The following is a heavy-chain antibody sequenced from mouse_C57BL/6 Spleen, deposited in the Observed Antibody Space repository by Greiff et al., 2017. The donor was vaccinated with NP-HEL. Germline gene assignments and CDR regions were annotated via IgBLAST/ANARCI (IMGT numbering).Heavy chain of an antibody. J-gene: IGHJ3*01. CDR1: GYTFTSYW. CDR2: IDPSDSET. CDR3: ARSKDYDEAWFAY. V-gene: IGHV1-52*01. Sequence: VQLQQPGAELVRPGSSVKLSCKASGYTFTSYWMHWVKQRPIQGLEWIGNIDPSDSETHYNQKFKDKATLTVDKSSSTAYMQLSSLTSEDSAVYYCARSKDYDEAWFAYWGQGTLVTVSA. D-gene: IGHD2-4*01.